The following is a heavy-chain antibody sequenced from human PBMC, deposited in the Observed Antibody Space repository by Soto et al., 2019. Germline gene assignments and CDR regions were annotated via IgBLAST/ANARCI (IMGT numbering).Heavy chain of an antibody. CDR3: AGLVTETQYYLEF. CDR1: GGSISSISHS. Sequence: SETLSLTCTVSGGSISSISHSWGWIRQSPGQGLEWIGNIFYNGITYYNPSLKSRVTISADTSKNHFSLKLRSVTVADTAVYSSAGLVTETQYYLEFWGQGSQVTVSS. J-gene: IGHJ4*02. D-gene: IGHD3-16*02. CDR2: IFYNGIT. V-gene: IGHV4-39*02.